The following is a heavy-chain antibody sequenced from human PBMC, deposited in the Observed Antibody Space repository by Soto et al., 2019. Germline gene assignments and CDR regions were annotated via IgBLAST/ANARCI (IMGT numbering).Heavy chain of an antibody. J-gene: IGHJ6*02. CDR2: IYHSGST. Sequence: SETLSLTCTVSGCSISSYYWSWIRQPPGKGLEWIGEIYHSGSTNYNPSLKSRVTISVDKSKNQFSLKLSSVTAADTAVYYCAREGHKTGVDVWGQGTTVTVSS. CDR1: GCSISSYY. V-gene: IGHV4-59*12. CDR3: AREGHKTGVDV.